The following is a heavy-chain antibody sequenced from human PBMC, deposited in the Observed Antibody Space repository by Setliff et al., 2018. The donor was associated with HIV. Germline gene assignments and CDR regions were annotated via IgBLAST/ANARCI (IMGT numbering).Heavy chain of an antibody. D-gene: IGHD2-21*02. Sequence: ASVKVSCKASGYTFTAYYMHWVRQAPGQGLEWMGWINPNSGGTTYAQKFQGRVTLTRDTSTSTVHMDLSSLRSDDPAIFYCARQAYCAGDCYSPFDYWGQGALVTVSS. V-gene: IGHV1-2*02. J-gene: IGHJ4*02. CDR3: ARQAYCAGDCYSPFDY. CDR2: INPNSGGT. CDR1: GYTFTAYY.